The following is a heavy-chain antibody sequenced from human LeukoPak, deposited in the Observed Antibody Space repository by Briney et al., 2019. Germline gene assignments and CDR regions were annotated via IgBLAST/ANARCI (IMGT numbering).Heavy chain of an antibody. V-gene: IGHV3-30*01. CDR3: ARGKGGPFKY. CDR2: MSFDRSYK. D-gene: IGHD2-15*01. J-gene: IGHJ4*02. CDR1: GFTFRRYA. Sequence: GGSLRLSCAASGFTFRRYAMHWVRQAPGKGLEWVAAMSFDRSYKYYAESVKGRFTISRDNSNNTVSLEMNSLGAEDTAVYFCARGKGGPFKYWGQGTLVTVSS.